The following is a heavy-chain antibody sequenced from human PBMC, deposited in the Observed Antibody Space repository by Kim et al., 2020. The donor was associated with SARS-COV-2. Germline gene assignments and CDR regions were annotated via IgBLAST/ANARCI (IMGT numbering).Heavy chain of an antibody. J-gene: IGHJ4*02. D-gene: IGHD3-10*01. V-gene: IGHV4-39*01. Sequence: YYNLSIKSRVTITVDTSRNQFSVKLSSVTAADTAVYYCARTYYYGSGSYHWGQGTLVTVSS. CDR3: ARTYYYGSGSYH.